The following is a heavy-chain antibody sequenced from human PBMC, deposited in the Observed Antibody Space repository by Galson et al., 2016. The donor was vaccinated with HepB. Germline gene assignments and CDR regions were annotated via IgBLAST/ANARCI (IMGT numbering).Heavy chain of an antibody. CDR3: AKDRWELLPEQ. CDR2: ISGSGGST. J-gene: IGHJ4*02. CDR1: GFTFSSYA. D-gene: IGHD1-26*01. Sequence: SLRLSCAASGFTFSSYAMNWVRQAPGKGLEWVSTISGSGGSTYQADSVKGRFTISRDNSKNTLFLQMNGLRAEDTAVYYCAKDRWELLPEQWGQGTLVTVSS. V-gene: IGHV3-23*01.